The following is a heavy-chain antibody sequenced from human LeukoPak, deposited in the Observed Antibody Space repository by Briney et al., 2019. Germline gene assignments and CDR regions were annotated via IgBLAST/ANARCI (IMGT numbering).Heavy chain of an antibody. CDR3: AKSWGAATTDPNWFDP. D-gene: IGHD4-17*01. J-gene: IGHJ5*02. V-gene: IGHV3-30*18. Sequence: GRCLRLSCAASGFTFSSYGMHWVRLAPGKGLEWVAVISYDGSNKYYADSVKGRFTISRDNSKNTLYLQMNSLRAEDTAVYYCAKSWGAATTDPNWFDPWGQGTLVTVSS. CDR2: ISYDGSNK. CDR1: GFTFSSYG.